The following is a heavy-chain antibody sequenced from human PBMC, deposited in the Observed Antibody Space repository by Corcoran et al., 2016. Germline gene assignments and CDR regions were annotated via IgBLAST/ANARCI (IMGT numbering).Heavy chain of an antibody. V-gene: IGHV3-21*01. CDR3: ARRVAAAGFDY. J-gene: IGHJ4*02. CDR2: ISSSSSYI. Sequence: VQLVESGGGLVKPGGSLRRSCAASGFTFSRSSMHWVRQAPGKGLEWVSSISSSSSYIYYADSGNGRFTISRDNTKNSLYLQINSRRAEDTAVYYCARRVAAAGFDYWGQGTLVTVSS. D-gene: IGHD6-13*01. CDR1: GFTFSRSS.